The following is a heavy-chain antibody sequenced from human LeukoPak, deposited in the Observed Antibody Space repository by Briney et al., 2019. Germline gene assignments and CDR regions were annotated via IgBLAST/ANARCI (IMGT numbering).Heavy chain of an antibody. CDR1: GGSISSRSYY. J-gene: IGHJ6*03. V-gene: IGHV4-39*01. D-gene: IGHD3-22*01. CDR2: IYYSGST. CDR3: ARVQTTMIVVVFGQDREYYMDV. Sequence: SETLSLTCTVSGGSISSRSYYWCWIRQPPGKGLEWIGSIYYSGSTYYNPSLKSRVTISVDTSKNQFSLKLSSVTAADTAVYYCARVQTTMIVVVFGQDREYYMDVWGKGTTVTVSS.